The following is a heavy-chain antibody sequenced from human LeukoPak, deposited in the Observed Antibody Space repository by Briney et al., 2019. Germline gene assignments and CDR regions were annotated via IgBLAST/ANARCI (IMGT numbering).Heavy chain of an antibody. J-gene: IGHJ4*02. D-gene: IGHD3-10*01. V-gene: IGHV3-7*01. CDR3: ARDFYASGSLDY. Sequence: GGSLRLSCAASGFTFSSYWMNWVRQAPGKGLEWVANIKQDGSDKYYVDSVRGRFTISRVNTKNSLYLQMNSLRAEDTAVYYCARDFYASGSLDYWGQGTLDTVSS. CDR1: GFTFSSYW. CDR2: IKQDGSDK.